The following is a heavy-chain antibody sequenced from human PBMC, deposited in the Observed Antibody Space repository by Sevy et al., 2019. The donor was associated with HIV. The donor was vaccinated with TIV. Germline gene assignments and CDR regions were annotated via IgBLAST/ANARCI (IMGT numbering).Heavy chain of an antibody. CDR1: GYTLSELS. CDR2: FDPEDDET. J-gene: IGHJ4*02. Sequence: ASVKVSCMVSGYTLSELSMHWVRKAPGKGLEWMGSFDPEDDETIYAQKFQGRVTMTEDTSTDTAYMELNNLRSEDTAVYYCATTKDYYDSSGSPFDYWGQGTLVTVSS. CDR3: ATTKDYYDSSGSPFDY. V-gene: IGHV1-24*01. D-gene: IGHD3-22*01.